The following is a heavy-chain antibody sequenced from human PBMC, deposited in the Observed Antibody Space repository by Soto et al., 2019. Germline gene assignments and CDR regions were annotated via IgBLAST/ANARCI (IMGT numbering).Heavy chain of an antibody. J-gene: IGHJ4*02. D-gene: IGHD1-26*01. CDR3: ASWDILSGSGHD. Sequence: VVDGTSGGRGCYRSMKRQPPGKGLEWTGHIYYSGSTYYNPSLKSRVTISVDTPKNQFSLKLSSVTAADTSLYYSASWDILSGSGHDCGPGTLITDS. V-gene: IGHV4-30-4*01. CDR1: DGTSGGRGCY. CDR2: IYYSGST.